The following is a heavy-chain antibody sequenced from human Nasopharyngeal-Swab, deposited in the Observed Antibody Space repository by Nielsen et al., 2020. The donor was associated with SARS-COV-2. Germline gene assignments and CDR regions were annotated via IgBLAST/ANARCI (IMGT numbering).Heavy chain of an antibody. CDR2: IYSGGST. V-gene: IGHV3-53*01. Sequence: GESLKISCAASGFTVSSNYMSWVRQAPGKGLEWVSVIYSGGSTYYADSVKGRFTISRDNSKNTLYLQMNSLRAEDTAVYHCARVKTGDFDYWGQGTLVTVSS. CDR3: ARVKTGDFDY. J-gene: IGHJ4*02. CDR1: GFTVSSNY. D-gene: IGHD7-27*01.